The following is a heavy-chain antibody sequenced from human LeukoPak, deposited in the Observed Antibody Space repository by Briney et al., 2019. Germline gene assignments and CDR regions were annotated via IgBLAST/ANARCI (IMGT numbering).Heavy chain of an antibody. D-gene: IGHD1-26*01. CDR1: GGSISSGGDY. CDR2: IYHSGST. Sequence: SETLSLTCTVSGGSISSGGDYWSWIRQPPGKGLEWIGYIYHSGSTYYNPSLKSRVTISVDRSKNQFSLKLSSVTAADTAVYYCARESMGATTGYWGQGTLVTVSS. J-gene: IGHJ4*02. V-gene: IGHV4-30-2*01. CDR3: ARESMGATTGY.